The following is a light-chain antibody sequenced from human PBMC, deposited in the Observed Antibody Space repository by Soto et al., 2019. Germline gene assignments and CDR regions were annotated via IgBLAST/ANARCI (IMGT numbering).Light chain of an antibody. J-gene: IGKJ4*01. CDR1: QSISSW. CDR2: DAS. Sequence: DIQMTQSPSTLSASVGDRVTITCRASQSISSWLAWYQQKPGKAPKLLIYDASSLESGVPSRFSGSGSGTEFTLNISSVQYDDFATYYCQQYNSYSLTFGGGTKVETK. V-gene: IGKV1-5*01. CDR3: QQYNSYSLT.